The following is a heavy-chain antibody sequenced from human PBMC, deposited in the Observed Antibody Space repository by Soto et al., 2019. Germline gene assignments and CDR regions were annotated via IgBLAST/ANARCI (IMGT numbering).Heavy chain of an antibody. CDR1: GDSSGSSKC. Sequence: AVTLSPSCSDSGDSSGSSKCWRWVRQPPGKGLEWIGEIYHSGSTNYNPSLKSRVIISVDKSKNQFSLKLSSVTDADTAVYYCARGERQQQRDYWGQGTLVTVS. D-gene: IGHD6-13*01. J-gene: IGHJ4*02. CDR2: IYHSGST. CDR3: ARGERQQQRDY. V-gene: IGHV4-4*02.